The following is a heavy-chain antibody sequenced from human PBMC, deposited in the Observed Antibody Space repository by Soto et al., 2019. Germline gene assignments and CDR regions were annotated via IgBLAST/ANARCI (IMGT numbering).Heavy chain of an antibody. CDR3: ARLHVGCCPYYYYGMDV. J-gene: IGHJ6*02. Sequence: QLQLQESGPGLVKPSETLSLTCTVSGGSISSSSYYWGWIRQPPGKGLEWIGSIYYSGCTYYNPSLRSRVTISVDPSKNQFSLKLSSVTAADTAVYYCARLHVGCCPYYYYGMDVWGQGTTVTVSS. CDR2: IYYSGCT. V-gene: IGHV4-39*01. D-gene: IGHD1-26*01. CDR1: GGSISSSSYY.